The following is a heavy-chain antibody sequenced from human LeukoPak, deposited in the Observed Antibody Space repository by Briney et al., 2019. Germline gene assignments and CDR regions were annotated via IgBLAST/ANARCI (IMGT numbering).Heavy chain of an antibody. CDR1: GFTFSSYS. J-gene: IGHJ3*02. V-gene: IGHV3-21*01. CDR3: ARDDSFYCSGGSCSDAFDI. Sequence: GGSLRLSCAASGFTFSSYSMNWVRQAPGKGLEWVSSISSSSSYIYYADSVKGRFTISRDNAKNSLYLQMNSLRAEDTAVYYCARDDSFYCSGGSCSDAFDIWGQGTMVTVSS. CDR2: ISSSSSYI. D-gene: IGHD2-15*01.